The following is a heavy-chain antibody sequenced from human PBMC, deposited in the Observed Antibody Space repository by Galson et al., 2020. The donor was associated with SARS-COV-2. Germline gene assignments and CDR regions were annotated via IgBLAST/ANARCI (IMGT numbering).Heavy chain of an antibody. J-gene: IGHJ6*02. CDR2: ISYDGRNK. Sequence: GGSLRLSCAASGFTFSRYALHWVRQAPGKGLEWVAVISYDGRNKHYADSVKGRFTISRDNSKNTLYLQMNSLRPEDTAVYSCARDYYDSSGYSTSGMDVWGQGTTVTVSS. CDR3: ARDYYDSSGYSTSGMDV. CDR1: GFTFSRYA. V-gene: IGHV3-30*04. D-gene: IGHD3-22*01.